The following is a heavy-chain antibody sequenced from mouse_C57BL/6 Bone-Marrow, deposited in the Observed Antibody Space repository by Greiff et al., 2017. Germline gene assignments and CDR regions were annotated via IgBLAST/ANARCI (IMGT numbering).Heavy chain of an antibody. V-gene: IGHV1-15*01. CDR1: GYTFTDYE. D-gene: IGHD1-1*01. Sequence: VQLQQSGAELVRPGASVTLSCKASGYTFTDYEMHWVKQTPVHGLEWIGAIDPETGGTAYNQKFKGKAILTADKSSSTAYMELRSLTSEDSAVYYWTREPHYYGSSPYAMDYWGQGTSVTVSS. J-gene: IGHJ4*01. CDR3: TREPHYYGSSPYAMDY. CDR2: IDPETGGT.